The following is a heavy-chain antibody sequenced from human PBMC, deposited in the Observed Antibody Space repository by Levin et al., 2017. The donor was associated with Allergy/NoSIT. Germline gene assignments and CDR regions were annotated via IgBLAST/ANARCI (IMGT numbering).Heavy chain of an antibody. D-gene: IGHD5-12*01. CDR2: ITSSGSNT. CDR3: AWGYGDYVAY. V-gene: IGHV3-11*01. Sequence: GGSLRLSCAASGFTFSDYYMSWIRRAPGKGLEWVSYITSSGSNTYYADSVKGRFTISRDNAKHSLSLQMNSLRAEDTAEYYCAWGYGDYVAYWGHGTLVTVSS. CDR1: GFTFSDYY. J-gene: IGHJ4*01.